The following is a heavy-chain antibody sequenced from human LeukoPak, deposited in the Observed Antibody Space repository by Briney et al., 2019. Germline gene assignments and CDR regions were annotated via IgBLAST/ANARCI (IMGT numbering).Heavy chain of an antibody. CDR2: IIPMFGTA. D-gene: IGHD2-2*01. CDR3: ASGRTDIVVVPATLRNYFFDY. V-gene: IGHV1-69*06. Sequence: ASVKVSCKASGYTFTGYYMHWVRQAPGQGLEWMGGIIPMFGTASYAQKFQGRVTISADKSTSTAYMELSSLRSEDTAVYYCASGRTDIVVVPATLRNYFFDYWGQGTLVTVSS. J-gene: IGHJ4*02. CDR1: GYTFTGYY.